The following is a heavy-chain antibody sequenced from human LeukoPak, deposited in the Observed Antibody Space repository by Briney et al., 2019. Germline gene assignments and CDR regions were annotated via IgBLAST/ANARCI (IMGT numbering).Heavy chain of an antibody. CDR2: ISGSGDTK. V-gene: IGHV3-23*01. Sequence: GGSLILSCEAAGFTFYNFAMDWVRQAAGRGLEWVSGISGSGDTKSYADSVKGRFTISRDNSKKTVYLHMNSLKADDTAAYYCAKEGEDNYIFYHMDVWGKGTTVTVSS. J-gene: IGHJ6*03. D-gene: IGHD3-16*01. CDR3: AKEGEDNYIFYHMDV. CDR1: GFTFYNFA.